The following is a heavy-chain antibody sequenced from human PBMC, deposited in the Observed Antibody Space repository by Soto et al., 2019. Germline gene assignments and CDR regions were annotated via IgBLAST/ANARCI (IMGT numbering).Heavy chain of an antibody. J-gene: IGHJ1*01. CDR3: AGGTAVAGTSEYFQH. Sequence: PSETLSLTCTVSGGSISSYYWSWIRQPPGKGLEWIGYIYYSGSTNYNPSLKSRVTISVDTSKNQFSLKLSSVTAADTAVYYCAGGTAVAGTSEYFQHWGQGTLVTVSS. V-gene: IGHV4-59*01. CDR2: IYYSGST. CDR1: GGSISSYY. D-gene: IGHD6-19*01.